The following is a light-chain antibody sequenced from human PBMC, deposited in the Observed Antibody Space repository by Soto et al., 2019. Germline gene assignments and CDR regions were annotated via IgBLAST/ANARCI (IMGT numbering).Light chain of an antibody. Sequence: QSALTQPPSASGSPGQSVTISCAGTSSDVGGYDYVSWYQQHPGKAPKLLIYEVNKRPSGVPDRFSGSKSANTASLTVSGRQAEDEADYYCSAYAGSNNLRRFGGGTKRTGL. CDR2: EVN. CDR3: SAYAGSNNLRR. CDR1: SSDVGGYDY. J-gene: IGLJ2*01. V-gene: IGLV2-8*01.